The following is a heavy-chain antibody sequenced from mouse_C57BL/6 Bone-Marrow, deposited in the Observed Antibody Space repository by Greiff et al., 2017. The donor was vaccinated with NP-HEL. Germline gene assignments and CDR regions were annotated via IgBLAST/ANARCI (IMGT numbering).Heavy chain of an antibody. Sequence: VQLQQSGPVLVKPGASVKMSCKASGYTFTDYYMNWVKQSHGKSLEWIGVINPYNGGTSYNQKFKGKATLTVDKSSSTTYMGLNSLTSEDSAVYYCARRGYAAWFAYWGQGTLVTVSA. CDR1: GYTFTDYY. CDR3: ARRGYAAWFAY. V-gene: IGHV1-19*01. J-gene: IGHJ3*01. CDR2: INPYNGGT. D-gene: IGHD2-14*01.